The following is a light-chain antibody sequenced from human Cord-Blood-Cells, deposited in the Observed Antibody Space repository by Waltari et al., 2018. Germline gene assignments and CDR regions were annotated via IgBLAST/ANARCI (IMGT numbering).Light chain of an antibody. V-gene: IGKV1-6*01. Sequence: AIQMTQSPSSLSPSVRDRVTVTCRASPSIRNDLGWYQQKPGKAPKLLIYASSSLQSGDPSRFSGSGSGTDVTRTISSLQPEDFATYYCLQDYNFPWTFGQGTKVEIK. CDR2: ASS. CDR3: LQDYNFPWT. J-gene: IGKJ1*01. CDR1: PSIRND.